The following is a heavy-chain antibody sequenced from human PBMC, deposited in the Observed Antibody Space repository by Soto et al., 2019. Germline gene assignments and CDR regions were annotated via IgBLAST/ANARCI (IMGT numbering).Heavy chain of an antibody. J-gene: IGHJ5*02. D-gene: IGHD4-4*01. CDR2: IYYSGST. CDR1: GGSISSSSYY. Sequence: ETLSLTCTVSGGSISSSSYYWGWIRQPPGKGLEWIGSIYYSGSTYYNPSLKSRVTISVDTSKNQFSLKLSSVTAADTAVYYCATTTVTTFSFDPWGQGTLVTVSS. V-gene: IGHV4-39*01. CDR3: ATTTVTTFSFDP.